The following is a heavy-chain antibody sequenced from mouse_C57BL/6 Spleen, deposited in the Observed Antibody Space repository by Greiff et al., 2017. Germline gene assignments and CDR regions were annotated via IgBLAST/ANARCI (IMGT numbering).Heavy chain of an antibody. CDR2: ISNGGGST. J-gene: IGHJ2*01. CDR1: GFTFSDYY. D-gene: IGHD1-2*01. Sequence: EVNVVESGGGLVQPGGSLKLSCAASGFTFSDYYMYWVRQTPEKRLEWVAYISNGGGSTYYPDTVKGRFTISRDNAKNTLYLQMSRLKSEDTAMYYCARHIITTGGFDYWGQGTTLTVSS. CDR3: ARHIITTGGFDY. V-gene: IGHV5-12*01.